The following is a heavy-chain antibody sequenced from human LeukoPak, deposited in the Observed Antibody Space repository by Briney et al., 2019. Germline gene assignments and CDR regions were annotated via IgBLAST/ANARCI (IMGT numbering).Heavy chain of an antibody. J-gene: IGHJ4*02. CDR2: ITHSGTT. Sequence: SPTLSPTWGVSGGSVDITNYWSGVRQAPGKGLEWVGEITHSGTTNYNPSLRSRVAMSLDRANNQFSLSLTSVTAADTAVYYCTRESRPFSPFAYWGQGVLVTVSS. CDR3: TRESRPFSPFAY. V-gene: IGHV4-4*02. D-gene: IGHD2-2*01. CDR1: GGSVDITNY.